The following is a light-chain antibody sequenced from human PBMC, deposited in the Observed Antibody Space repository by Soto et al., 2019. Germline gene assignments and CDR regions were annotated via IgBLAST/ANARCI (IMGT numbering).Light chain of an antibody. CDR2: SNT. CDR1: SSNIGAGYD. J-gene: IGLJ1*01. V-gene: IGLV1-40*01. CDR3: QSYGSSLSGYV. Sequence: QSVLTQPPSVSGAPGQRVTISCSGSSSNIGAGYDVHWYQHLPGTAPKLLIYSNTNRPSGVPDRFSGSKSGTSASLAITGLQAEDEADYYCQSYGSSLSGYVFGPGTKLTVL.